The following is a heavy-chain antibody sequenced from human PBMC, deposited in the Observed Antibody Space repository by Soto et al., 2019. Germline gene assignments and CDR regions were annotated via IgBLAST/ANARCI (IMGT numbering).Heavy chain of an antibody. CDR1: GFTFTSSA. D-gene: IGHD6-13*01. CDR3: AAGVGSSWEYYYYGMDV. J-gene: IGHJ6*02. Sequence: SVKVSCKASGFTFTSSAVQWVRQARGQRLEWIGWIVVGSGNTNYAQKFQERVTITRDMSTSTAYMELSSLRSEDTAVYYCAAGVGSSWEYYYYGMDVWGQGTTVTVS. CDR2: IVVGSGNT. V-gene: IGHV1-58*01.